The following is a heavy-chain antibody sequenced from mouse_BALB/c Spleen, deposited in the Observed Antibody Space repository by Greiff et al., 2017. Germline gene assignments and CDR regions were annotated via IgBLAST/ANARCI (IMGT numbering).Heavy chain of an antibody. D-gene: IGHD2-3*01. CDR2: IRLKSNNYAT. CDR1: GFTFSNYW. Sequence: EVMLVESGGGLVQPGGSMKLSCVASGFTFSNYWMNWVRQSPEKGLEWVAEIRLKSNNYATHYAESVKGRFTISRDDSKSSVYLQMNNLRAEDTGIYYCTRCGYYEEFAYWGQGTLVTVSA. CDR3: TRCGYYEEFAY. V-gene: IGHV6-6*02. J-gene: IGHJ3*01.